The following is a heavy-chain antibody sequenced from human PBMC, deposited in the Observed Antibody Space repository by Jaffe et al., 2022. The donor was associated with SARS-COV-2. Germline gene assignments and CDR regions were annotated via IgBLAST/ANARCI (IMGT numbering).Heavy chain of an antibody. J-gene: IGHJ5*02. CDR1: GFTFSSYG. CDR2: IWYDGSNK. V-gene: IGHV3-33*01. D-gene: IGHD1-26*01. CDR3: ARDRWELPGPPHWFDP. Sequence: QVQLVESGGGVVQPGRSLRLSCAASGFTFSSYGMHWVRQAPGKGLEWVAVIWYDGSNKYYADSVKGRFTISRDNSKNTLYLQMNSLRAEDTAVYYCARDRWELPGPPHWFDPWGQGTLVTVSS.